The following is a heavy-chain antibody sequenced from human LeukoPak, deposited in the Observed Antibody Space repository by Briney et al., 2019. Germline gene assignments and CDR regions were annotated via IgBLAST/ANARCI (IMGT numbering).Heavy chain of an antibody. CDR2: IYYSGIT. J-gene: IGHJ4*02. D-gene: IGHD6-13*01. CDR3: ARSIIAAAGRFSPLDY. CDR1: GGSIRGYY. V-gene: IGHV4-59*12. Sequence: SETLSLTCTVSGGSIRGYYWSWIRQPPGKGLEYIGYIYYSGITNYNPSLKSRVTISVDTSKNQFSLKLSSVTAADTAVYYCARSIIAAAGRFSPLDYWGQGTLVTVSS.